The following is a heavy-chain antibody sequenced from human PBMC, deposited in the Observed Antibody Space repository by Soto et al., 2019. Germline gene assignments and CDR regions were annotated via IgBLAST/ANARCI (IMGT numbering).Heavy chain of an antibody. CDR3: ATTRDVDTAIVTSSRYYYYYGMDV. J-gene: IGHJ6*02. D-gene: IGHD5-18*01. CDR1: GGTFSSYA. V-gene: IGHV1-69*06. CDR2: IIPIFGTA. Sequence: EASVKVSCKASGGTFSSYAISWVRQAPGQGLEWMGGIIPIFGTANYAQKFQGRVTITADKSTSTAYMELSSLRSEDTAVYYCATTRDVDTAIVTSSRYYYYYGMDVWGQGTTVTVSS.